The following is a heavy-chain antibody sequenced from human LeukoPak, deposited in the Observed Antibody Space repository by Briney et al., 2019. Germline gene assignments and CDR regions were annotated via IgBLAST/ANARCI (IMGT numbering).Heavy chain of an antibody. CDR3: AKDLSSSSDY. CDR2: ISYDGSNK. Sequence: GGSLRLSCAASGFTFSSYGMHWVRQAPGKGLEWVAVISYDGSNKYYADSVKGRFTISRDNSKNTLYLQMNSLRAEDTAVYYCAKDLSSSSDYWGQGTLVTVSS. CDR1: GFTFSSYG. J-gene: IGHJ4*02. D-gene: IGHD6-13*01. V-gene: IGHV3-30*18.